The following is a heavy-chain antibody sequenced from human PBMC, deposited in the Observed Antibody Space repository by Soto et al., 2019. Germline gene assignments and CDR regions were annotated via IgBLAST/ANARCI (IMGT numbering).Heavy chain of an antibody. V-gene: IGHV4-30-4*01. CDR3: ARVLGYCSGGSCYSIWFDP. D-gene: IGHD2-15*01. CDR1: GGSISSGDYY. CDR2: IYYSGST. Sequence: SETLSLTCTVSGGSISSGDYYWSWIRQPPGKGLEWIGYIYYSGSTYYNPSIKSRVTISVDTSKNQFSLKLSSVTAADTAVYYCARVLGYCSGGSCYSIWFDPWGQGTLVTVSS. J-gene: IGHJ5*02.